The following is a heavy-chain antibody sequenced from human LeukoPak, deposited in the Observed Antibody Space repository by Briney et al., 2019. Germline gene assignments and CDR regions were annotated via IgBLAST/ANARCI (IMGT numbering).Heavy chain of an antibody. D-gene: IGHD3-3*01. CDR1: GFTFSSYA. V-gene: IGHV3-30-3*01. Sequence: GRSLRLSCAASGFTFSSYAMHWVRQAPGKGLEWVAVISYDGSNKYYADSVKGRFTISRDNSKNTPYLQMNSLRAEDAAVYYCARDGYYDFWSGHPTYYFDYWGQGTLVTVSS. J-gene: IGHJ4*02. CDR3: ARDGYYDFWSGHPTYYFDY. CDR2: ISYDGSNK.